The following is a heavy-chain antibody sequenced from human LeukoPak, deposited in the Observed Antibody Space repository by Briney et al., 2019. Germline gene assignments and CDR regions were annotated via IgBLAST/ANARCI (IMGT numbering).Heavy chain of an antibody. CDR2: IYSGGST. CDR3: ARDIVGGDCEGAGLVCRSFDP. CDR1: GFTVSSNY. D-gene: IGHD2-21*02. Sequence: GGSLRLSCAASGFTVSSNYMSRVRQAPGKGLEWVSVIYSGGSTYYADSVKGRFTISRDNSKNTLYLQMNSLRAEDTAVYYCARDIVGGDCEGAGLVCRSFDPWGQGTLVTVSS. J-gene: IGHJ5*02. V-gene: IGHV3-53*01.